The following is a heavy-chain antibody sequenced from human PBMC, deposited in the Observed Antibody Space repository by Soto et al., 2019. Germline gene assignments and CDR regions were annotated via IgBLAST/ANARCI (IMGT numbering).Heavy chain of an antibody. CDR2: IIPIFGTA. J-gene: IGHJ2*01. D-gene: IGHD3-10*01. Sequence: QVQLVQSGAEVKKPGSSVKVSCKASGGTFTSYAISWVRQAPGQGLEWMGGIIPIFGTANYAQKFQGRVTITADESTSTAYMELSSLRSEDTAVYYCARDSGPLWFGEPRSYWYFDLWGRGTLVTVSS. CDR3: ARDSGPLWFGEPRSYWYFDL. CDR1: GGTFTSYA. V-gene: IGHV1-69*01.